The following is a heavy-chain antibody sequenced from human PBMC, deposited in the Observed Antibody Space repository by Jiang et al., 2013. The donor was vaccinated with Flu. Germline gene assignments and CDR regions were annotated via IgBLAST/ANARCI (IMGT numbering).Heavy chain of an antibody. CDR1: GYTFSNYA. CDR2: INAGNGNT. Sequence: GAEVKKPGASVKVSCKASGYTFSNYAIHWVRQAPGQRFEWMGWINAGNGNTKYSQKFQGRVTITRDTSASTAYMEVSSLRSEDTAVYYCAKAEGNDYGDYALNYYYYHMDVWGQGTTVTVSS. V-gene: IGHV1-3*01. CDR3: AKAEGNDYGDYALNYYYYHMDV. D-gene: IGHD4-17*01. J-gene: IGHJ6*02.